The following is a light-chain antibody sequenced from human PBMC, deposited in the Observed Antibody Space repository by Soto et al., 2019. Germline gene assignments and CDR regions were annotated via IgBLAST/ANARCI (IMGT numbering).Light chain of an antibody. CDR2: AAS. V-gene: IGKV1-9*01. CDR1: QDISNY. J-gene: IGKJ3*01. Sequence: DIQLTQSPSFLSASVGDRVTITFLASQDISNYLVWYQQKPGKAPKPLIYAASTLQSGVPSRFSGSGSGTEFTLTISSLQPEDFATYYCQQLNSYPLTFGPGTKVDIK. CDR3: QQLNSYPLT.